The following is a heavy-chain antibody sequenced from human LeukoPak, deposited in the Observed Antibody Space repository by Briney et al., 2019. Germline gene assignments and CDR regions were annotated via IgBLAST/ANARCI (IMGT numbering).Heavy chain of an antibody. Sequence: ASVKVSCKASGYTFTGYYMHWVRQAPGQGLEWMGWINPNSGGTNYAQKFQGRVTMTRDTSISTAYMELSRLRSDDTAVYYCARDGVLRSSGWYHFDYWGQGTLVTVSS. V-gene: IGHV1-2*02. J-gene: IGHJ4*02. CDR3: ARDGVLRSSGWYHFDY. CDR2: INPNSGGT. D-gene: IGHD6-19*01. CDR1: GYTFTGYY.